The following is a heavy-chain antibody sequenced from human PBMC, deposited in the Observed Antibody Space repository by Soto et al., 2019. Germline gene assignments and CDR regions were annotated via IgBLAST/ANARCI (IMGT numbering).Heavy chain of an antibody. CDR2: FDPEDGET. CDR1: GYTLTELS. Sequence: GASVKVSCKVSGYTLTELSMHWVRQAPGKGLEWMGGFDPEDGETIYAQKFQGRVTMTEDTSTDTAYLELSSLRSEDTAVYYCATGGYIWGSHHHYWGQGTLVTVSS. J-gene: IGHJ4*02. V-gene: IGHV1-24*01. D-gene: IGHD3-16*02. CDR3: ATGGYIWGSHHHY.